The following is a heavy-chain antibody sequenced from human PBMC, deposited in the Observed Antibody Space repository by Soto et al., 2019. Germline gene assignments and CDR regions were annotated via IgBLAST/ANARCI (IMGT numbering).Heavy chain of an antibody. CDR3: ARGFRVVGAYGAGAFFDY. Sequence: EVQLVDSGGDLVQAGGSLRLSCAASGLTVSSNYMGWVRQAPGKGLEWVSVIYSGTNTHYADSVRGRFTISRDNSKNTLYLQMNSLRAEDTAVYYCARGFRVVGAYGAGAFFDYWAQGTLVTVSS. CDR1: GLTVSSNY. D-gene: IGHD2-15*01. CDR2: IYSGTNT. J-gene: IGHJ4*02. V-gene: IGHV3-66*01.